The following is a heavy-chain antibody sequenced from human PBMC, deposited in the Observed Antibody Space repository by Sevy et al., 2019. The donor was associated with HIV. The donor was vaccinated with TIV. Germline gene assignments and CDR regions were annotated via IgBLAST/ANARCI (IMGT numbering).Heavy chain of an antibody. Sequence: GGSLRLSCAASGFTFSSYAMHWVRQAPGKGLEWVAVISYDGSKKYYVDSVKGRFTISRDNSKNTLYLQMNSLRAEDMAVYYCARDNPGIAATGTEFGYFDYWGQGTLVTVSS. V-gene: IGHV3-30-3*01. J-gene: IGHJ4*02. CDR2: ISYDGSKK. CDR3: ARDNPGIAATGTEFGYFDY. D-gene: IGHD6-13*01. CDR1: GFTFSSYA.